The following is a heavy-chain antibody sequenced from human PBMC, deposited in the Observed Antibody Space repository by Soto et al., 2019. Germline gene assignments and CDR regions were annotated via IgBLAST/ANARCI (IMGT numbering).Heavy chain of an antibody. CDR1: GYSITNHG. J-gene: IGHJ4*02. CDR3: GKDRRSGSIDY. D-gene: IGHD1-1*01. V-gene: IGHV3-33*06. CDR2: IWAHGTEQ. Sequence: QVRLAQSGGGVVQTGRSLTLSCAASGYSITNHGMHWVRQAPGKGLEWVALIWAHGTEQYYADSVKGRFTVSRDTSTNTVYLQMNSLRAEDKARYYCGKDRRSGSIDYWGQGTLVTVSS.